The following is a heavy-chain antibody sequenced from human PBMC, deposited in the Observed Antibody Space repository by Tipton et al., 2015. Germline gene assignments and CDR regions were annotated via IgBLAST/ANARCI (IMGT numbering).Heavy chain of an antibody. CDR1: GFTFSSHG. V-gene: IGHV3-33*01. CDR2: IWYDGSN. D-gene: IGHD3-16*01. J-gene: IGHJ4*02. CDR3: VRDKRGASIDY. Sequence: SLRLSCAASGFTFSSHGMHWVRQAPGKGLEWVALIWYDGSNNYADSVKGRFTISRDNSKNTLYLQMNSLRVEDTAVYYCVRDKRGASIDYWGQGTQVTVSS.